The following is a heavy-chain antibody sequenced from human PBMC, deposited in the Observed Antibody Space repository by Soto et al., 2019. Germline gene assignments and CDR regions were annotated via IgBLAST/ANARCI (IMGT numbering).Heavy chain of an antibody. V-gene: IGHV1-46*01. D-gene: IGHD3-22*01. CDR2: INPSGGST. CDR1: GYTFTSYY. Sequence: GASVKVSCKASGYTFTSYYMHWVRQAPGQGLEWMGIINPSGGSTSYAQKFQGRVTMTRDTSTSTVYMELSSLRSEDTAVYYCARDSGYYDSSGYPAQGWFDPWGQGTLVTVS. J-gene: IGHJ5*02. CDR3: ARDSGYYDSSGYPAQGWFDP.